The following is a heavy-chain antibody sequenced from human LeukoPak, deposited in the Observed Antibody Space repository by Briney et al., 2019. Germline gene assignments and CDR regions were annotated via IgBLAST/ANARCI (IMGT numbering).Heavy chain of an antibody. V-gene: IGHV5-51*06. J-gene: IGHJ4*02. CDR2: IYPGDSDT. D-gene: IGHD2-2*01. CDR3: ARARYCSSTSCYEVFDY. CDR1: GYRVTSYW. Sequence: GENLKILSKGSGYRVTSYWIGWVRQLPGKGLERMEMIYPGDSDTRYSPSFQGQVAISADKAISTVYLQWSSLKASDTAMYYCARARYCSSTSCYEVFDYWGQGALVTVSS.